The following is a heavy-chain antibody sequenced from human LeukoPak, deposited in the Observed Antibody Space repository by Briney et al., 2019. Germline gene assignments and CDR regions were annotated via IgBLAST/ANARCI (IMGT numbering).Heavy chain of an antibody. J-gene: IGHJ3*02. Sequence: ASVKVSCKASGYTFTGYYMHWVRQAPGQGLEWMGWINPNSGGTNYAQKFQGRVTMNKDTPLSTAYMQLGSLAHDDTAVYFCATALPKNVATNITWGDAFDIWGQGTMVTVSS. V-gene: IGHV1-2*02. CDR2: INPNSGGT. CDR1: GYTFTGYY. D-gene: IGHD3-16*01. CDR3: ATALPKNVATNITWGDAFDI.